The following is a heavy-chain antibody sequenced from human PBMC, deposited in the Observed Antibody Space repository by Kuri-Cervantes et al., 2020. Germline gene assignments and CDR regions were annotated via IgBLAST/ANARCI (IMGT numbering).Heavy chain of an antibody. D-gene: IGHD3-22*01. V-gene: IGHV1-18*04. Sequence: ASVKVSCKASGYTFTSHYMHWVRQAPGQGLEWMGWISAYNGDTNYAQKLQGRVTMTTDESTSTAYMELSSLRSEDTAVYYCARGHTYYYDSSGTPGAFDIWGQGTMVTVSS. CDR2: ISAYNGDT. J-gene: IGHJ3*02. CDR3: ARGHTYYYDSSGTPGAFDI. CDR1: GYTFTSHY.